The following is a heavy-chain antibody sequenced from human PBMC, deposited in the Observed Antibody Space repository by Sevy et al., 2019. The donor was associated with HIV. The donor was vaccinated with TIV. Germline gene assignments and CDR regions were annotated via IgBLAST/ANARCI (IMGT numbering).Heavy chain of an antibody. CDR3: ARPRYCSSTSCYDRYFQH. CDR2: IYYSGST. D-gene: IGHD2-2*01. Sequence: SETLSLTCTVSGGSISSSSYYWGWIRQPPGKGLEWIGSIYYSGSTYYNPSLKSRVTISVDTSKNQFSLKLSSVTAADTAVYYCARPRYCSSTSCYDRYFQHWGQSTLVTVSS. V-gene: IGHV4-39*01. J-gene: IGHJ1*01. CDR1: GGSISSSSYY.